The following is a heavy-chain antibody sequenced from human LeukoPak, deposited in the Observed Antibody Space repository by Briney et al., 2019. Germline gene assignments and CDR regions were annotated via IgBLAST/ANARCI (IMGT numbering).Heavy chain of an antibody. J-gene: IGHJ4*02. CDR2: IYTSGST. CDR1: GGSISSYY. D-gene: IGHD6-13*01. V-gene: IGHV4-4*07. CDR3: ARDESPRPYSSSWYWDY. Sequence: SETLSLTRTVSGGSISSYYWSWIRQPAGKGLEWIGRIYTSGSTNYNPSLKSRVTMSVDTSKNQFSLKLSSVTAADTAVYYCARDESPRPYSSSWYWDYWGQGTLVTVSS.